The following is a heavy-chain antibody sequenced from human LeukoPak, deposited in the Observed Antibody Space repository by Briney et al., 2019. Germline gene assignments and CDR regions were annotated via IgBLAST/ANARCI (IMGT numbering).Heavy chain of an antibody. J-gene: IGHJ6*02. CDR3: ARDRLLLWFGESHFYYYYYGMDV. CDR1: GGSISSSNW. Sequence: PSETLSLTCAVSGGSISSSNWWSWVRQPPGKGLEWIGEIYHSGSTNYNPSLKSRVTISVDKSKNQFSLKLSSVTAADTAVYYCARDRLLLWFGESHFYYYYYGMDVWGQGTTVTVSS. V-gene: IGHV4-4*02. CDR2: IYHSGST. D-gene: IGHD3-10*01.